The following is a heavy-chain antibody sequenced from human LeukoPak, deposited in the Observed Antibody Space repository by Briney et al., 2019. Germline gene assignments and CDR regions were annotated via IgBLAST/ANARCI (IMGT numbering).Heavy chain of an antibody. J-gene: IGHJ3*02. D-gene: IGHD6-19*01. CDR2: IYYSGST. CDR1: GGSISSGGYY. CDR3: ARPYSSGATDAFDI. V-gene: IGHV4-31*03. Sequence: SETLSLTCTVSGGSISSGGYYWSWIRQHPGKGLEWIGYIYYSGSTYYNPSLKSRVTISVDTSKNQFSLKLSSVTAADTAVYYCARPYSSGATDAFDIWGQGTMVTVSS.